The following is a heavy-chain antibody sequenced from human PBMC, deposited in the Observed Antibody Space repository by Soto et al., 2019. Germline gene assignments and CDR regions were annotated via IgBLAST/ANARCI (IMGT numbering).Heavy chain of an antibody. Sequence: QITLKESGPTLVRPTQTLTRTCTVSGFSLDTWGVGVGWIRQSPGKAPEWLALIYWDDDKRYSPSLKNRLTITKDTSKNQVVLTVTNMDPVDTVTYYCARALGSWGSYYFDHWGQGTLVTVSS. J-gene: IGHJ4*02. D-gene: IGHD3-16*01. V-gene: IGHV2-5*02. CDR3: ARALGSWGSYYFDH. CDR1: GFSLDTWGVG. CDR2: IYWDDDK.